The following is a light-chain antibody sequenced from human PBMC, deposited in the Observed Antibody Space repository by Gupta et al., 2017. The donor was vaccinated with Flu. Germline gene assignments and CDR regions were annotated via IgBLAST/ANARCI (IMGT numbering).Light chain of an antibody. J-gene: IGKJ4*01. CDR3: QKYNNWLT. CDR1: QSVNSN. V-gene: IGKV3-15*01. Sequence: EIVMTQSPATLSVSPGERATLSCRASQSVNSNLAWYQQKPGQAPRLLISAASTRATGIPARFSGSGSGTEFTLTISSLQSEDFAVYYCQKYNNWLTFGGGTKVEIK. CDR2: AAS.